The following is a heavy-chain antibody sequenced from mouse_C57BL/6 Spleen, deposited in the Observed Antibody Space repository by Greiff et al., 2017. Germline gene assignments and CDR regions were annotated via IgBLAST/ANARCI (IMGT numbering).Heavy chain of an antibody. CDR1: GYSITSGYY. CDR2: ISYDGSN. D-gene: IGHD1-1*01. CDR3: ASSPLYYYGSSYYFDY. V-gene: IGHV3-6*01. Sequence: EVKLQESGPGLVKPSQSLSLTCSVTGYSITSGYYWNWIRQFPGNKLEWMGYISYDGSNNYNPSLKNRISITRDTSKNQFFLKLNSVTTEDTATYYCASSPLYYYGSSYYFDYWGQGTTLTVSS. J-gene: IGHJ2*01.